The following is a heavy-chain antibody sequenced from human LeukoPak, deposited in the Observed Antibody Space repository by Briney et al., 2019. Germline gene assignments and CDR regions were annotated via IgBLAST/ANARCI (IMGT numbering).Heavy chain of an antibody. CDR1: GFTFSSYV. J-gene: IGHJ4*02. CDR2: ISYDGSNE. V-gene: IGHV3-30*04. CDR3: ASWEASTNY. Sequence: GGSLRLSCAASGFTFSSYVMHWVRQAPGKGLEWVAIISYDGSNEYYADSVKGRFTMSRDNGKNSVYLQMNSLRAEDTAVYYCASWEASTNYWGQGTLVTVSS. D-gene: IGHD1-26*01.